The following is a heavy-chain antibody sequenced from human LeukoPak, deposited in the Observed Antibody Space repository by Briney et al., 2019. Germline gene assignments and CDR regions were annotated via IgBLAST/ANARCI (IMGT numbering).Heavy chain of an antibody. CDR2: IYYRGNT. CDR1: GDSISSSDYY. J-gene: IGHJ6*03. CDR3: ARDRDGYSYGYYYYYYMDV. Sequence: PSETLSLTCNVSGDSISSSDYYWGWIRQPPGKGLEWIGSIYYRGNTYYNPSLTSRATISVNTSKNQFSLRLSSVTAADTAVYYCARDRDGYSYGYYYYYYMDVWGKGTTVTISS. D-gene: IGHD5-18*01. V-gene: IGHV4-39*07.